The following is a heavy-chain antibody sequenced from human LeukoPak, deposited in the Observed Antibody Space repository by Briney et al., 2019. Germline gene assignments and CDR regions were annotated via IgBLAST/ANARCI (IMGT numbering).Heavy chain of an antibody. CDR1: GYTFTSYA. J-gene: IGHJ4*02. CDR3: AREHSSSWDQFDY. D-gene: IGHD6-13*01. V-gene: IGHV1-3*01. Sequence: PLASVKVSCKASGYTFTSYAMHWVRQAPGQRLEWMGWINAGNGNTKYSQKFQGRVTITRDTSASTAYMELSSLRSEDTAVYYCAREHSSSWDQFDYWGQGTLVTVSS. CDR2: INAGNGNT.